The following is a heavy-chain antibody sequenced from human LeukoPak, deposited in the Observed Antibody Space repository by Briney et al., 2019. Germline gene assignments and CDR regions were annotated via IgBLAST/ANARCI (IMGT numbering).Heavy chain of an antibody. J-gene: IGHJ4*02. D-gene: IGHD4-17*01. CDR1: GGSFSGYY. CDR2: INHSGST. V-gene: IGHV4-34*01. Sequence: SETLSLTCAVYGGSFSGYYWSWIRQPPGKGLEWIGEINHSGSTNYNPSLKSRVTISVDTSKNQFSLKLSSVTAADTAVYYCARHGGTVTTSLHYWGQGTLVTVSS. CDR3: ARHGGTVTTSLHY.